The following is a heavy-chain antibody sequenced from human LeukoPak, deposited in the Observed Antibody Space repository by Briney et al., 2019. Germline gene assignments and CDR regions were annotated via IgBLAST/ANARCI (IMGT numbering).Heavy chain of an antibody. J-gene: IGHJ6*03. CDR3: ARSGVVTFYQYMDV. V-gene: IGHV5-51*01. D-gene: IGHD3-3*01. CDR2: IYPGDSDT. CDR1: GYSLTTYW. Sequence: GESLKLYCHGSGYSLTTYWIGLERQTPGKGLEWMWIIYPGDSDTRYSPSFQGQVTISADKSISTAYLQWSSLKASDTAMDYCARSGVVTFYQYMDVWGTGTTVTVSS.